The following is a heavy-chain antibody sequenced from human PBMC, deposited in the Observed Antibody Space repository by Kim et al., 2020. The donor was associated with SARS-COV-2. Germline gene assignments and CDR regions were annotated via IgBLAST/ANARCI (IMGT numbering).Heavy chain of an antibody. CDR2: R. Sequence: RKYEDPVKGRYAISRDNAKNKVDLQMNNLRAEDKAMYYCARDRAARNCDHWGQGILVTVSS. J-gene: IGHJ4*02. CDR3: ARDRAARNCDH. D-gene: IGHD5-18*01. V-gene: IGHV3-33*01.